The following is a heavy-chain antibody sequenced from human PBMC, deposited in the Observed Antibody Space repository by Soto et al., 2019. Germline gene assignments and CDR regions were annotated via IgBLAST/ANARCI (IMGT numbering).Heavy chain of an antibody. V-gene: IGHV4-34*01. CDR2: INHSGGT. J-gene: IGHJ4*02. D-gene: IGHD3-3*02. Sequence: KPSETLSLTCAVHGGSFRGYYWSWIRQPPGKGLEWIGEINHSGGTNYNPSLKSRVSISVDASKNQFSLQLTSVTAADTAVYYCAARHFWGGPWTHTRLDYWGQGTLVTVSS. CDR1: GGSFRGYY. CDR3: AARHFWGGPWTHTRLDY.